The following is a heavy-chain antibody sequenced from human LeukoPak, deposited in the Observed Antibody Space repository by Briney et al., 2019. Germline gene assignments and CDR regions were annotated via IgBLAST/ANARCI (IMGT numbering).Heavy chain of an antibody. D-gene: IGHD6-19*01. CDR1: GYTFTGYY. V-gene: IGHV1-2*02. CDR3: ARPYSSGRTHAFDI. Sequence: ASVKVFCKASGYTFTGYYMHWVRQAPGQGLEWMGWINPNSGGTNYAQKFQGRVTMTRDTSISTAYMELSRLRSDDTAVYYCARPYSSGRTHAFDIWGQGTMVTVSS. CDR2: INPNSGGT. J-gene: IGHJ3*02.